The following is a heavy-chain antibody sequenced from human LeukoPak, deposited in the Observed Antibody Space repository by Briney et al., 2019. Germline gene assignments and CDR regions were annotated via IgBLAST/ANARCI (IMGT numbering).Heavy chain of an antibody. V-gene: IGHV3-9*01. D-gene: IGHD5-18*01. CDR2: ISWNSGRI. Sequence: PGRSLRLSCAASGVTFDDYAMHWVRQAPGKGLEWVTGISWNSGRIAYADSVKGRFTISRDNAKNSLYLQMNSLRAEDTALYYCAKDFGYSCGYGFDYWGQGTLVTVSS. CDR1: GVTFDDYA. J-gene: IGHJ4*02. CDR3: AKDFGYSCGYGFDY.